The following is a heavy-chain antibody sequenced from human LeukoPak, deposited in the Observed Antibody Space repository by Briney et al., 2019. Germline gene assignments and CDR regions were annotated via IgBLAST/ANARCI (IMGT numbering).Heavy chain of an antibody. D-gene: IGHD2-15*01. CDR3: AKAPVGHCSGGSCYPFDY. V-gene: IGHV3-23*01. CDR1: GFTFSSYA. Sequence: SGGSLRLSCAASGFTFSSYAMSWVRQAPGKGLEWVSAISGSGGSTGYADSVKGRFTISRDNPKNTLYLQMNSLRAEDTAVYYCAKAPVGHCSGGSCYPFDYWGQGTLVTVSS. CDR2: ISGSGGST. J-gene: IGHJ4*02.